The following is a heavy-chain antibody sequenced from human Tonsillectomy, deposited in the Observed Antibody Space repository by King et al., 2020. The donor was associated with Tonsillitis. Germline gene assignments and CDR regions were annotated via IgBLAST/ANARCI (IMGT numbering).Heavy chain of an antibody. CDR1: GGSISRSSYY. J-gene: IGHJ4*02. CDR3: ARRPPGDPIFDN. CDR2: ISYSGSA. Sequence: QLQESGPGLVKPSETLSLTCTVSGGSISRSSYYWGWIRQPPGKGLEWIGSISYSGSAYHNPSLKGRVTISVDTSKNQFSLNLSAVTAADTAVYFCARRPPGDPIFDNWGQGTLVTVSS. D-gene: IGHD4-17*01. V-gene: IGHV4-39*07.